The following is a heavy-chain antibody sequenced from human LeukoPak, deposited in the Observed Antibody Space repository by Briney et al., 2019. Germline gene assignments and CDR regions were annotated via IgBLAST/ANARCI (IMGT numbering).Heavy chain of an antibody. Sequence: SETLPVTRTVCGGSISSYYWRWIRQPPGKRLEYIGYIYYSGSTNYNPSLVSPVNISVDTSEKQFSLKLSSVTAADTAVYYCARGFGGTYYTDGFDIWGQGTLVTVSS. D-gene: IGHD1-26*01. CDR1: GGSISSYY. CDR3: ARGFGGTYYTDGFDI. V-gene: IGHV4-59*01. CDR2: IYYSGST. J-gene: IGHJ3*02.